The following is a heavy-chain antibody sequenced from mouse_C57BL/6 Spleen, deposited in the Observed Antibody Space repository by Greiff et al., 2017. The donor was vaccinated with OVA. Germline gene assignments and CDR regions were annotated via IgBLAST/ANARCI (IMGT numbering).Heavy chain of an antibody. CDR3: ARKIYDGKGRDYYAMDY. V-gene: IGHV2-9-1*01. D-gene: IGHD2-1*01. CDR2: IWTGGGT. Sequence: VMLVESGPGLVAPSQSLSITCTVSGFSLTSYAISWVRQPPGKGLEWLGVIWTGGGTNYNSALKSRLSISKDNSKSQVFLKMNSMQTDDTARYYCARKIYDGKGRDYYAMDYWGQGTSVTVSS. CDR1: GFSLTSYA. J-gene: IGHJ4*01.